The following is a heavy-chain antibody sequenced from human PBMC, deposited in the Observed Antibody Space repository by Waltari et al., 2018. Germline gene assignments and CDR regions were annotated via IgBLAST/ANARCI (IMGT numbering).Heavy chain of an antibody. D-gene: IGHD4-17*01. CDR1: GFTFRDYG. J-gene: IGHJ4*02. Sequence: LIESGGGLVQPGRSLRLSCRVSGFTFRDYGMSWVRQAPGKGLEWVGFIRNRVYGGNTEYAASVRGRFSISRDDSKGIVYLQMNSLKTEDTAVYYCTRDLASTYGDALDYWGQGVLVTVSS. V-gene: IGHV3-49*04. CDR2: IRNRVYGGNT. CDR3: TRDLASTYGDALDY.